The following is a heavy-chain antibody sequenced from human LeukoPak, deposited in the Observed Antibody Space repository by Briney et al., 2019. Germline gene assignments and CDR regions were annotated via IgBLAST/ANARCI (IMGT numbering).Heavy chain of an antibody. V-gene: IGHV4-31*03. J-gene: IGHJ5*02. Sequence: SQTLSLTCTVSGGSISSGGYYWSWIRQHPGKGLEWIGYIYYSGSTYYNPSLKSRVTISVDTSKNQFSLKLSSVTAADTAVYYCARGGEYSSPSAEYVRFDPWGQGTLVSVSS. CDR1: GGSISSGGYY. CDR3: ARGGEYSSPSAEYVRFDP. CDR2: IYYSGST. D-gene: IGHD6-6*01.